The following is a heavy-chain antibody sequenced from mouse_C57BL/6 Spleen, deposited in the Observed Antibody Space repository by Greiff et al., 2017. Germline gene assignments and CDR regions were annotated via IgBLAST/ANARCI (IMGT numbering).Heavy chain of an antibody. CDR3: AREIYYYGSSSAMDY. CDR1: GYAFSGSW. D-gene: IGHD1-1*01. V-gene: IGHV1-82*01. J-gene: IGHJ4*01. Sequence: VQLQQSGPELVKPGASVKISCKASGYAFSGSWMNWVKQRPGKGLEWIGRIYPGDGDTNYNGKFKGKATLTADKSSSTAYMHLSSLTSEDSAVYVCAREIYYYGSSSAMDYWGQGTSVTVSS. CDR2: IYPGDGDT.